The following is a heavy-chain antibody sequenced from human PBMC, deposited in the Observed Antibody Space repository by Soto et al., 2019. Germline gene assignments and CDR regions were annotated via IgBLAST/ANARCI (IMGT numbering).Heavy chain of an antibody. CDR2: IYSGGST. J-gene: IGHJ3*02. Sequence: GGSLRLFCAASGFTVSSNYMSWVRQAPGKGLEWVSVIYSGGSTYYADSVKGRFTISRDNSKNTLYLQMNSLRAEDTAVYYCARDPRGGSGSPLDAFDIWGQGTMVTVSS. V-gene: IGHV3-53*01. CDR1: GFTVSSNY. CDR3: ARDPRGGSGSPLDAFDI. D-gene: IGHD1-26*01.